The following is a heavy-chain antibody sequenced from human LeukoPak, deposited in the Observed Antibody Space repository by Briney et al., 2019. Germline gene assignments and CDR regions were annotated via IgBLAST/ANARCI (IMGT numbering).Heavy chain of an antibody. J-gene: IGHJ6*03. CDR1: GFTFSSYG. Sequence: PGGSLRLSCAASGFTFSSYGMHWVRQAPGKGLEWVAFIRYDGSNKYYADSVKGRFTISRDNSKNTLYLQMNSLRAEDTAVYYCARASPYYYYMDVWGKGTTVTVSS. CDR2: IRYDGSNK. V-gene: IGHV3-30*02. CDR3: ARASPYYYYMDV.